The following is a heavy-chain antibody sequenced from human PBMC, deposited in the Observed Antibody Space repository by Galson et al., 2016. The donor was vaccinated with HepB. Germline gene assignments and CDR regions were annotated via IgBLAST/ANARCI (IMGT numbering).Heavy chain of an antibody. V-gene: IGHV4-61*08. CDR3: AREAVGYSTSGTPPYGMDV. D-gene: IGHD3-10*01. Sequence: ETLSLTCTVSGGAISSGGYSWIWIRQPPGKGLEWIGYIYYSGNTNYNPSPKSRATISIDTSKNQFSLNLSSVTAADTAMYYCAREAVGYSTSGTPPYGMDVWGQGTTVTVSS. J-gene: IGHJ6*02. CDR2: IYYSGNT. CDR1: GGAISSGGYS.